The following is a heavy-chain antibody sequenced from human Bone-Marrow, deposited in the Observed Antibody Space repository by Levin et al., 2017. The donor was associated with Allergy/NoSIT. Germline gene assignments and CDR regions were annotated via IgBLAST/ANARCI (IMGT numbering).Heavy chain of an antibody. Sequence: HSGGSLRLSCAASGFSFSDHYMDWVRQAPGKGVEWVGRIRKKANSYTTEYVASVRGRFTISRDDSQNSLYLQMNSLETEDTAVYYCTRGFCPGGICYSGDYWGLGTLVTVSS. V-gene: IGHV3-72*01. CDR3: TRGFCPGGICYSGDY. CDR1: GFSFSDHY. D-gene: IGHD2-15*01. CDR2: IRKKANSYTT. J-gene: IGHJ4*02.